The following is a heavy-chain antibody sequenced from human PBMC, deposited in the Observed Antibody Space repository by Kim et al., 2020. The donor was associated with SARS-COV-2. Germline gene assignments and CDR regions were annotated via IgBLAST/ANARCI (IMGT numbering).Heavy chain of an antibody. D-gene: IGHD3-22*01. CDR3: ARRIYARSGYWFDY. CDR2: ISDDGSSK. Sequence: GGSLRLSCAASGFTFSSSAMHWVRQAPGKGLEWVAVISDDGSSKYYADSVKGRFTISRDNSKNTLYLQMHSLRPEDTAVYYCARRIYARSGYWFDYWGQGTLVTVSS. V-gene: IGHV3-30*04. CDR1: GFTFSSSA. J-gene: IGHJ4*02.